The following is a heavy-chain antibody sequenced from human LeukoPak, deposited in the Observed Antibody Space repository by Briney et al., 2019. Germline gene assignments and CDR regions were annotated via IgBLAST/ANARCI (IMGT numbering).Heavy chain of an antibody. CDR2: IYYSGST. Sequence: PSETLSLTCTVSGGSISSGDYYWSWIRQPPGTGLEWIGYIYYSGSTYYNPSLKSRVTISVDASKNQFSLKLSSVTAADTAVYYCARQCSSTSCYGYYGMDVWGQGTTVIVSS. V-gene: IGHV4-30-4*01. CDR3: ARQCSSTSCYGYYGMDV. CDR1: GGSISSGDYY. D-gene: IGHD2-2*01. J-gene: IGHJ6*02.